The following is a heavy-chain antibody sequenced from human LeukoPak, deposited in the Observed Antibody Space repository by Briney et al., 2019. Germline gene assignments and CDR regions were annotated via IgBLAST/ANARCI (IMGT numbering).Heavy chain of an antibody. D-gene: IGHD6-19*01. Sequence: PSETLSLTCSVSGYSLNSGPYWGWIRQPPGKGLEWIGSIHHSGSTYYNPSLRSRVTISVDTSKKQFSLKLSSVTAADTAVYYCARVNKPVAGRVDYWGQGTLVTVSS. V-gene: IGHV4-38-2*02. J-gene: IGHJ4*02. CDR1: GYSLNSGPY. CDR2: IHHSGST. CDR3: ARVNKPVAGRVDY.